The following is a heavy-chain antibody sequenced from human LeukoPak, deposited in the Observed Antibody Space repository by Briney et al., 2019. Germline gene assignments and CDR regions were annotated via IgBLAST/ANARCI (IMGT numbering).Heavy chain of an antibody. CDR3: AKGGNYGDYLDYYYYYMDV. J-gene: IGHJ6*03. Sequence: GGSLRLSCVASGFTFSSYAMSWVRQAPGKGLEWVSAISGSGGSTYYADSVKGRFTISRDNSKNTLYLQMNSLRAEDTAVYYCAKGGNYGDYLDYYYYYMDVWGKGTTVTVSS. V-gene: IGHV3-23*01. CDR1: GFTFSSYA. D-gene: IGHD4-17*01. CDR2: ISGSGGST.